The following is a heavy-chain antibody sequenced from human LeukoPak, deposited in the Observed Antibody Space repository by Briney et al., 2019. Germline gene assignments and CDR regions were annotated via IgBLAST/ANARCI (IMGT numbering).Heavy chain of an antibody. CDR1: GGSISSSNW. D-gene: IGHD1-26*01. J-gene: IGHJ4*02. Sequence: SGTLSLTCAVSGGSISSSNWWSWVRQPPGKGLEWIGEIYHSGSTNYKPSLKSRVTISVDTSKNQFSLKLSSVTAADTAVFYCARVILVGESYYFDYWGQGTLFTVSS. CDR2: IYHSGST. V-gene: IGHV4-4*02. CDR3: ARVILVGESYYFDY.